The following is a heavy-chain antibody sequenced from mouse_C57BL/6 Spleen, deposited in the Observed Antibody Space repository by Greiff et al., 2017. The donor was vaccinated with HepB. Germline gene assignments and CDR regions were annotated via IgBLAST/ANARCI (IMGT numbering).Heavy chain of an antibody. CDR1: GFSLTSYG. CDR2: IWSGGST. J-gene: IGHJ4*01. D-gene: IGHD1-1*01. CDR3: ARNYHYYGSNPSYYYAMDY. Sequence: VQRVESGPGLVQPSQSLSITCTVSGFSLTSYGVHWVRQSPGKGLEWLGVIWSGGSTDYNAAFISRLSISKDNSKSQVFFKMNSLQADDTAIYYCARNYHYYGSNPSYYYAMDYWGQGTSVTVSS. V-gene: IGHV2-2*01.